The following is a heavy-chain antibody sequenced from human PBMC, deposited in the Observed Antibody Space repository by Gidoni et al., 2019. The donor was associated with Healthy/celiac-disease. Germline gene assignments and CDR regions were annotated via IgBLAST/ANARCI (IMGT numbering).Heavy chain of an antibody. V-gene: IGHV1-46*01. J-gene: IGHJ4*02. CDR2: INPSGGST. Sequence: QVQLVQSGAEVKKPGASVKVSCKASGSTFTSYYMHWVRQAPGQGLEWMGIINPSGGSTSYAQKFQGRVTMTRDTSTSTVYMELSSLRSEDTAVYYCARSPGGQWLVGAYYFDYWGQGTLVTVSS. CDR3: ARSPGGQWLVGAYYFDY. CDR1: GSTFTSYY. D-gene: IGHD6-19*01.